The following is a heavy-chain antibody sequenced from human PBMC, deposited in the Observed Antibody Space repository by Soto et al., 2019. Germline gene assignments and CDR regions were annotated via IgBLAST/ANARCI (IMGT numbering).Heavy chain of an antibody. D-gene: IGHD1-20*01. Sequence: PSETMSLTCAVSGGSISSGGYSWSWIRQPPGKGLEWIGYIYHSGSTYYNPSLKSRVTISVDRSKNQFSLKLSSVTAADTAGDYCARVTLFKLTGMRFLFDRWGQGALVTVS. CDR2: IYHSGST. CDR3: ARVTLFKLTGMRFLFDR. V-gene: IGHV4-30-2*01. CDR1: GGSISSGGYS. J-gene: IGHJ5*02.